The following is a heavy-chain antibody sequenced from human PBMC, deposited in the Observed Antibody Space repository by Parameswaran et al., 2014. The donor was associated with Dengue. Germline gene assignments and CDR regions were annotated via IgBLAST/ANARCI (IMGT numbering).Heavy chain of an antibody. CDR2: ISGSGGST. D-gene: IGHD6-13*01. J-gene: IGHJ6*02. CDR1: SNA. Sequence: SNARWIRQPPGKGLEWVSAISGSGGSTYYADSVKGRFTISRDNSKNTLYLQMNSLRAEDTAVYYCAKDVEKQQLVPTYYGMDVWGQGTTVTVSS. V-gene: IGHV3-23*01. CDR3: AKDVEKQQLVPTYYGMDV.